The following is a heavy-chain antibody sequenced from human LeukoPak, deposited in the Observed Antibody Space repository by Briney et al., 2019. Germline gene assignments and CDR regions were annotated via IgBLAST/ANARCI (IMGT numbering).Heavy chain of an antibody. CDR2: IYYSGST. Sequence: SETLSLTCTVSGGSISSSSCYWGWIRQPPGKGLEWIGSIYYSGSTYYNPSLKSRVTISVDTSKNQFSLKLSSVTAADTAVYYCARETTEALVVPAATHYYYYMDVWGKGTTVTISS. CDR3: ARETTEALVVPAATHYYYYMDV. V-gene: IGHV4-39*07. J-gene: IGHJ6*03. D-gene: IGHD2-2*01. CDR1: GGSISSSSCY.